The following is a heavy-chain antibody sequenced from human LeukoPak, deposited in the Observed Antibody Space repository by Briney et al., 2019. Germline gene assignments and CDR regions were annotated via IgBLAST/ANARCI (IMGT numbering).Heavy chain of an antibody. J-gene: IGHJ3*02. V-gene: IGHV3-21*01. D-gene: IGHD5-24*01. CDR3: ARVVVEMAKGAFDI. CDR1: GFTFSSYS. Sequence: PGGSLRLSCAASGFTFSSYSMNWVRQAPGKGLEWVSSISSSSSYIYYADSVKGRFTISRDNAKNSLYLQMNSLRAEDTAVYYCARVVVEMAKGAFDIWGQGTMVTVSS. CDR2: ISSSSSYI.